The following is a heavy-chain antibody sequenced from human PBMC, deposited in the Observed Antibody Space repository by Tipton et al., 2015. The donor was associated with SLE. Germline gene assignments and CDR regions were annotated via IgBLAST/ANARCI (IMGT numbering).Heavy chain of an antibody. CDR3: ARAYYYDSSGYLLRGAFDI. J-gene: IGHJ3*02. V-gene: IGHV4-38-2*01. CDR2: IYYSGST. Sequence: GLVKPSETLSLMCAVSGYSISSGYYWGWIRQPPGKGLEWIGSIYYSGSTYYNPSLKSRVTISVDTSKNQFSLKLSSVTAADTAVYYCARAYYYDSSGYLLRGAFDIWGQATIVTLSS. CDR1: GYSISSGYY. D-gene: IGHD3-22*01.